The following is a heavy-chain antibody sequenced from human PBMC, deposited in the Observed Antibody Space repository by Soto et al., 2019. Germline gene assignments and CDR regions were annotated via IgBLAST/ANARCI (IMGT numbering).Heavy chain of an antibody. J-gene: IGHJ6*02. CDR3: IRPYYDSSGYYYLPNYYYYYGMDV. Sequence: GGSLRLSCAASGFTFSGSAMHWVRQASGKGLEWVGRIRSKANSYATAYAASVKGRFTISRDDSKNTAYLQMNSLKTEDTAVYYCIRPYYDSSGYYYLPNYYYYYGMDVWGQGTTVTVSS. CDR2: IRSKANSYAT. CDR1: GFTFSGSA. V-gene: IGHV3-73*01. D-gene: IGHD3-22*01.